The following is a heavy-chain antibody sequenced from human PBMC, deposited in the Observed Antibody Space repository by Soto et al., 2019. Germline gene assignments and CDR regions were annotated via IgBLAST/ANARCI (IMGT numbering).Heavy chain of an antibody. CDR2: IYWDDDK. D-gene: IGHD3-10*02. Sequence: SGPTLVNPTQTLTLTCTFSGFSLSTSGVGVGWIRQPPGKALEWLALIYWDDDKRYSPSLKSRLTITKDTSKNQVVLTMTNMDPVDTATYHCAHNSCGEGTMSDAFDIWGQGTMVTVSS. J-gene: IGHJ3*02. CDR1: GFSLSTSGVG. V-gene: IGHV2-5*02. CDR3: AHNSCGEGTMSDAFDI.